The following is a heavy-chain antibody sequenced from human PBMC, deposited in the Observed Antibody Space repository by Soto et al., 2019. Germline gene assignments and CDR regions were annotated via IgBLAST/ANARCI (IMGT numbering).Heavy chain of an antibody. Sequence: SETLSLTCAVYGGSFSGYYWSWIRQPPGKGLEWIGEINHSGSTNYNPSLKSRVTISVDTSKNQFSLKLSSVTAADTAVYYCARRLNWFDPWGQGTLVTVSS. CDR3: ARRLNWFDP. J-gene: IGHJ5*02. CDR1: GGSFSGYY. CDR2: INHSGST. V-gene: IGHV4-34*01. D-gene: IGHD3-22*01.